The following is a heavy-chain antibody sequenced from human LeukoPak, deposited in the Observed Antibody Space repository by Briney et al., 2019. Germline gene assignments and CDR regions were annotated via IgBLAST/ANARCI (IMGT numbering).Heavy chain of an antibody. D-gene: IGHD4-23*01. J-gene: IGHJ5*02. V-gene: IGHV3-48*04. CDR3: AREGMTTVVTPGGFDP. CDR2: ISSSSSSI. Sequence: GGSLRLSCAASGFTFSSYSMNWVRQAPGKGLEWISYISSSSSSIYYADSVKGRFTISRDNAKNSLYLQMNSLRAEDTAVYYCAREGMTTVVTPGGFDPWGQGTLVTVSS. CDR1: GFTFSSYS.